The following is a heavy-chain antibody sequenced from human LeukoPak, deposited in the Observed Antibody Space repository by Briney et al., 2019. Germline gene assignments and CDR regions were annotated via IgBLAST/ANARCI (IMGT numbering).Heavy chain of an antibody. CDR3: ARVRIVAAAGYYYFDC. CDR2: INPNSGGT. J-gene: IGHJ4*02. Sequence: ASVKVSCKASGYTFTGYYMHWVRQAPGQGLEWMGWINPNSGGTNYAQKFQGRVTMTRDTSISTAYMELSRLRSDDTAVYYCARVRIVAAAGYYYFDCWGQGTLVTVSS. V-gene: IGHV1-2*02. D-gene: IGHD6-13*01. CDR1: GYTFTGYY.